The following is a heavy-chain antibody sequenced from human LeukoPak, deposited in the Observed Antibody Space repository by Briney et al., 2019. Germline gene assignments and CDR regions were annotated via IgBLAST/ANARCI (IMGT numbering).Heavy chain of an antibody. CDR1: GFTFSSYW. D-gene: IGHD4-17*01. CDR3: AREYGHYYYYYMDV. V-gene: IGHV3-7*01. J-gene: IGHJ6*03. CDR2: IKQDGSEK. Sequence: GGSLRLSCAASGFTFSSYWTSWVRQAPGKGLEWVANIKQDGSEKYYVDSVKGRFTISRDNAKNSLYLQMNSLRAEDTAVYYCAREYGHYYYYYMDVWGKGTTVTVSS.